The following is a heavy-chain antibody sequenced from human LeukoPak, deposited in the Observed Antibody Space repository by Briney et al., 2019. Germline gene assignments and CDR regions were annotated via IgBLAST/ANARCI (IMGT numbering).Heavy chain of an antibody. CDR2: INPSGGST. V-gene: IGHV1-46*01. Sequence: ASVKVSCTASGYTFTIYYMHWVRQAPGQGLEWMGLINPSGGSTSYAQKFQGRVTMTRDTSTSTVYMELSSLRSEDTAVYYCARSLRVDNWFDPWGQGTLVTVSS. CDR3: ARSLRVDNWFDP. CDR1: GYTFTIYY. J-gene: IGHJ5*02. D-gene: IGHD3-3*01.